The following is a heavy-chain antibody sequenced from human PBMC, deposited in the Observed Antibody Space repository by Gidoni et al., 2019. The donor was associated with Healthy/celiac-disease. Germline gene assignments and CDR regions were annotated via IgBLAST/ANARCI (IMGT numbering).Heavy chain of an antibody. Sequence: QVQLVESGGGVVQPGGSLRLSCAASGFTFSSYGMHWVSQAPGKGLEWVAFIRYDGSNKYYADSVKGRFTISRDNSKNTLYLQMNSLRAEDTAVYYCAKVTAMVMMRVVDAYGMDVWGQGTTVTVSS. D-gene: IGHD5-18*01. J-gene: IGHJ6*02. V-gene: IGHV3-30*02. CDR1: GFTFSSYG. CDR2: IRYDGSNK. CDR3: AKVTAMVMMRVVDAYGMDV.